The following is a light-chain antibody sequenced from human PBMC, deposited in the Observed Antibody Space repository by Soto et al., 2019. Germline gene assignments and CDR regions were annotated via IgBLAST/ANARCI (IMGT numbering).Light chain of an antibody. CDR1: SSNIGADYD. V-gene: IGLV1-40*01. CDR3: QSYDRSLSGSFV. CDR2: GNH. J-gene: IGLJ1*01. Sequence: QSVLTQPPSLSGAPGQRVTISCTGSSSNIGADYDVHWYQQHPGTAPKLLIYGNHNRPSGFPDRFSGSKSGTSASLAITGLQPEDEADYYCQSYDRSLSGSFVFGTGTKLTVL.